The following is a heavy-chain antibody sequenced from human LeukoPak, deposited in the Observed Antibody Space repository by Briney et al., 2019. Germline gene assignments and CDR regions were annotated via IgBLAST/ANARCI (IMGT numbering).Heavy chain of an antibody. Sequence: SETLSLTCTVSGYSMSSGYYWGWIRQPPERGLEWIGSMYHTGSTNYNPSLKSRVTMSVDTSKNQFSLKLSSVTAADTAVYYCARYQTTGHFYHWSDPWGQGTLVTVSS. V-gene: IGHV4-38-2*02. D-gene: IGHD3-3*02. CDR2: MYHTGST. CDR1: GYSMSSGYY. J-gene: IGHJ5*02. CDR3: ARYQTTGHFYHWSDP.